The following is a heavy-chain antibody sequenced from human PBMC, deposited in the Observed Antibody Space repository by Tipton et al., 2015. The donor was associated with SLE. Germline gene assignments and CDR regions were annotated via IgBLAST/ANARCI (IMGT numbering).Heavy chain of an antibody. CDR2: IIPIFGTP. Sequence: QLVQSGAEVKKPGSSVKVSCKASGGTFSSYAFSWVRQAPGQGLEWMGGIIPIFGTPNYAQKFQGRVTITADESTSTAYMELRSLGSEDTAVYYCARGGSSGYSDYWGQGTLVTVSS. V-gene: IGHV1-69*01. J-gene: IGHJ4*02. D-gene: IGHD3-22*01. CDR1: GGTFSSYA. CDR3: ARGGSSGYSDY.